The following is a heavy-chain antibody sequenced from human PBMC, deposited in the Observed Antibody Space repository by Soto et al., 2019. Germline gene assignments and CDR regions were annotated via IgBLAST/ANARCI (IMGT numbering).Heavy chain of an antibody. J-gene: IGHJ4*02. CDR1: GFSLSTSGVG. CDR3: AHRGQWRHFDY. Sequence: QITLKESGPPLVKPTQTLTLTCTFSGFSLSTSGVGVGWIRQPPGKALEWLALIYWDDDKRYSPPLKSRLTITKDTSKNQVVLTMTNMDPVDTATYYCAHRGQWRHFDYWGQGTLVTVSS. V-gene: IGHV2-5*02. D-gene: IGHD6-19*01. CDR2: IYWDDDK.